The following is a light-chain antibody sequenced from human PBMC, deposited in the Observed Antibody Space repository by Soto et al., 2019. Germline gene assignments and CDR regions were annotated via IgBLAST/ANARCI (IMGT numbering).Light chain of an antibody. J-gene: IGKJ5*01. Sequence: EIVLTQFPATLSLFPGETATLSCRASQTVGTYLAWYKQKPGQAPRLLISDASNRATGVPTRFSGSGSGTDFTLTISSLEPEDFAVYFCQQRNNWPRITFGQGTRLEIK. V-gene: IGKV3-11*01. CDR3: QQRNNWPRIT. CDR2: DAS. CDR1: QTVGTY.